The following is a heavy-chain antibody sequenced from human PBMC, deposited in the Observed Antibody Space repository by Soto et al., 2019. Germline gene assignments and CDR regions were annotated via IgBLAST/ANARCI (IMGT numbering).Heavy chain of an antibody. Sequence: SETLSLTCTVSGGSISSGGYYWSWIRQHPGKGLEWIGYIYYSGSPYYNPSLKSRVTISVDTSKNQFSLKLSSVTAADTAVYYCARVLAARGDDYGMDAGGQGTTVTVSS. J-gene: IGHJ6*02. V-gene: IGHV4-31*03. D-gene: IGHD6-6*01. CDR1: GGSISSGGYY. CDR2: IYYSGSP. CDR3: ARVLAARGDDYGMDA.